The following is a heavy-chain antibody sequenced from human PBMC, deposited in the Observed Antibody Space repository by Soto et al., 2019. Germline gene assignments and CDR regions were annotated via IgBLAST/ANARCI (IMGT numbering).Heavy chain of an antibody. CDR3: ARPYNSCALWYYYFGMDV. Sequence: QVQLVQSGAEVKKPGSSVKVSCKASGGTFSSYTISWVRQAPGQGLEWMGRIIPILGIANYAQKFQGRATITADKSTSTAYMELSSLRSEDTSVYYCARPYNSCALWYYYFGMDVWGQGTTVTVSS. D-gene: IGHD2-15*01. J-gene: IGHJ6*02. CDR1: GGTFSSYT. V-gene: IGHV1-69*02. CDR2: IIPILGIA.